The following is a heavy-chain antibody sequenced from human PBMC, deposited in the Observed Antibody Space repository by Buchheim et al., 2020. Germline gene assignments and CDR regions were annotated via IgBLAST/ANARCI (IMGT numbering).Heavy chain of an antibody. CDR2: INHSGST. Sequence: QVQLQQWGAGLLKPSETLSLTCAVYGGSFSGYYWSWIRQPPGKGLEWIGEINHSGSTNYNPSLKSRVTISVDTPKNQFSLKLSSVTAADTAVYYCARGRHVTRYCSGGSCYSRSYYYYGMDVWGQGTT. CDR3: ARGRHVTRYCSGGSCYSRSYYYYGMDV. V-gene: IGHV4-34*01. J-gene: IGHJ6*02. D-gene: IGHD2-15*01. CDR1: GGSFSGYY.